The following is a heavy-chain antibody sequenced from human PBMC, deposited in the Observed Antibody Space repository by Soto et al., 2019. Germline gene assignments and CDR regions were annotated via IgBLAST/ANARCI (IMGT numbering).Heavy chain of an antibody. J-gene: IGHJ4*02. Sequence: TGGSLRLSCAASGFTFSSYAMHWVRQAPGKGLEWVAVISYDGSNKYYADSVKGRFTISRDNSKNTLYLQMNSLRAEDTAVYYCASLSYSSGWSPSFDYWGQGTLVTVSS. D-gene: IGHD6-19*01. CDR2: ISYDGSNK. V-gene: IGHV3-30-3*01. CDR3: ASLSYSSGWSPSFDY. CDR1: GFTFSSYA.